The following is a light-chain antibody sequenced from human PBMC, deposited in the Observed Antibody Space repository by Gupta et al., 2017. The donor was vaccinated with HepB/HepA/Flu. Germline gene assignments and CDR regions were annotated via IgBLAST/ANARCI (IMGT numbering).Light chain of an antibody. V-gene: IGLV3-25*03. J-gene: IGLJ3*02. CDR2: KKK. CDR3: QSSVTSGNPAWI. Sequence: SYELTQSASVSVFPGQTARITCSGDGLAKHFTYWYQQSPRQDPILLIYKKKERPSGIPERFSASSSVTSFTLTISGVQAEDEGVYYCQSSVTSGNPAWIFGGGTKLTVL. CDR1: GLAKHF.